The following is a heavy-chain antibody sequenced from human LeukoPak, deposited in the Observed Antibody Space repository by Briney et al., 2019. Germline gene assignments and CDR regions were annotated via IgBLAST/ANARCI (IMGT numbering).Heavy chain of an antibody. J-gene: IGHJ4*02. D-gene: IGHD2-8*01. CDR1: GYTFINYA. CDR2: IIPIFGTA. CDR3: ASRDYCTNGVCLYYFDY. V-gene: IGHV1-69*13. Sequence: GASVNVSCKASGYTFINYAIHWMRQAPGQGLEWMGGIIPIFGTANYAQKFQGRVTITADESTSTAYMELSSLRSEDTAVYYCASRDYCTNGVCLYYFDYWGQGTLVTVSS.